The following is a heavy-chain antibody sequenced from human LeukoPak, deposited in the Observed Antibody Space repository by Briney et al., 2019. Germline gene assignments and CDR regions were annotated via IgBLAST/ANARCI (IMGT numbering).Heavy chain of an antibody. D-gene: IGHD2-2*01. Sequence: KPSETLSLTCAVYGGSFSGYYWSWIRQPPGKGLEWIGEINHSGSTNYNPSLKSRVTISVDTSKNQFSLKLSSVTAADTAVYYCARVPAAIYYYYYMDVWGKGTTVTVSS. CDR3: ARVPAAIYYYYYMDV. CDR2: INHSGST. CDR1: GGSFSGYY. V-gene: IGHV4-34*01. J-gene: IGHJ6*03.